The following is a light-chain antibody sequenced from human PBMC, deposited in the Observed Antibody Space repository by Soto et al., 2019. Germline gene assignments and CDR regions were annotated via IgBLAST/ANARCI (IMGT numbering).Light chain of an antibody. CDR2: SAS. V-gene: IGKV1-39*01. CDR3: QQSYSTPFT. Sequence: DIQMTQSPSTLSASIGDRVPITCRASQNISIYLNWYQQRPGRAPNLLVYSASNLQSGVPSRLSGSGSETDFTLKISGLQPEDFATYYCQQSYSTPFTFGPGTTVDI. CDR1: QNISIY. J-gene: IGKJ3*01.